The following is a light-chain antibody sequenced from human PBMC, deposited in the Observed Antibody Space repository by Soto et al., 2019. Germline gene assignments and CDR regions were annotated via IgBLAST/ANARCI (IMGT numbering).Light chain of an antibody. V-gene: IGKV3-11*01. CDR1: QSVSSY. J-gene: IGKJ4*01. CDR3: QQRSNWPST. Sequence: EIVLTQSPATLSLSPGERAALSSRASQSVSSYLAWYQQKPGQAPRLLIYDASKRATGIPARFSGSGSGTDFTLTISSLEPEDFVVYYCQQRSNWPSTFGGGTKVDIK. CDR2: DAS.